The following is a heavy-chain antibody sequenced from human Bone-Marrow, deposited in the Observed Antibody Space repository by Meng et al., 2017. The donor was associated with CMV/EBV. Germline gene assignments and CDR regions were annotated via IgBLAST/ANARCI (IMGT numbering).Heavy chain of an antibody. CDR3: ARYQLLAESQYYFDF. V-gene: IGHV1-46*01. Sequence: ASVKVSCKASGYTFTSYYMHWVRQAPGQGLEWMGIINPSGGSTSYAQKFQGRVTITTDESTSTAYMELSSLRSEDTAVYYCARYQLLAESQYYFDFWGQGTLVTVSS. CDR1: GYTFTSYY. D-gene: IGHD2-2*01. J-gene: IGHJ4*02. CDR2: INPSGGST.